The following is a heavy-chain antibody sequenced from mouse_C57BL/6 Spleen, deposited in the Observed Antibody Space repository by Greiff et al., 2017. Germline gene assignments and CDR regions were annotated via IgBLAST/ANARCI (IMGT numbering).Heavy chain of an antibody. Sequence: EVKLMESGPELVKPGASVKISCKASGYSFTGYYMNWVKQSPEKSLEWIGEINPSTGGTTYNQKFKAKATLTVDKSSSTAYMQLKSLTSEDSAVYYCARGDYYGSPFAYWGQGTLVTVSA. CDR1: GYSFTGYY. CDR2: INPSTGGT. CDR3: ARGDYYGSPFAY. V-gene: IGHV1-42*01. D-gene: IGHD1-1*01. J-gene: IGHJ3*01.